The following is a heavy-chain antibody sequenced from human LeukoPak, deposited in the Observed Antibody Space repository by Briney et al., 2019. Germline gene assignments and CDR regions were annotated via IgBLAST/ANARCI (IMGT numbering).Heavy chain of an antibody. CDR2: LNSRTDGETT. V-gene: IGHV3-15*01. CDR1: GFTFTNAW. Sequence: GSLRLSCAVSGFTFTNAWVSWARQAPGKGLEWVGRLNSRTDGETTAYAAPVKGRFIISRDDSKNTLYLQMNSLKIEDTAVYYCTTMFNVVMGDLFDYWGQGTLVTVSS. J-gene: IGHJ4*02. D-gene: IGHD3-16*01. CDR3: TTMFNVVMGDLFDY.